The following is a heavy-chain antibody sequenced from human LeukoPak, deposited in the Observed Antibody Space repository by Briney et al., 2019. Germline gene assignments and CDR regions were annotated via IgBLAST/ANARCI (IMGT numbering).Heavy chain of an antibody. CDR2: ISSSSSYI. CDR3: ARDADRYCSSTSCYTPRDAFDI. D-gene: IGHD2-2*02. CDR1: GFTFSSYS. V-gene: IGHV3-21*01. J-gene: IGHJ3*02. Sequence: PGGSLRLSCAASGFTFSSYSMNWVRQAPGKGLEWVSSISSSSSYIYYADSVKGRFTISRDNAKNSLYLQMNSLRAEDTAVYYCARDADRYCSSTSCYTPRDAFDIWGQGTMVTVSS.